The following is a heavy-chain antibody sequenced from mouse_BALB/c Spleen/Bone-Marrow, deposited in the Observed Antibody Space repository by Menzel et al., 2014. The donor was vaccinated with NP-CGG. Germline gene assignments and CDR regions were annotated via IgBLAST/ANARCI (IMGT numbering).Heavy chain of an antibody. V-gene: IGHV14-3*02. CDR1: GFNIKDTY. Sequence: VQLQQSGAELVKPGASVKLSCTASGFNIKDTYMHWVKQRPEQGLEWIGRIDPANGNTKYDPKFQGKATITAVTSSNTAYLQLSSLTSEDTAVYYCAKYYYGNSLFAYWGQGTLVTVSA. D-gene: IGHD1-1*01. CDR2: IDPANGNT. J-gene: IGHJ3*01. CDR3: AKYYYGNSLFAY.